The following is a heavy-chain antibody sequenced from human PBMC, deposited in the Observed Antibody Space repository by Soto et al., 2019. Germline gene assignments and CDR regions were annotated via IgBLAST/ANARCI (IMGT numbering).Heavy chain of an antibody. CDR3: AKGDLYSGYDLSSHYFDY. V-gene: IGHV3-23*01. CDR1: GFTFSSYA. Sequence: GSLRLACSASGFTFSSYAMSWVRQAPGKGLEWVSAISGSGGSTYYADSVKGRFTISRDNSKNTLYLQMNSLRAEDTAVYYCAKGDLYSGYDLSSHYFDYWGQGTLVTVYS. CDR2: ISGSGGST. J-gene: IGHJ4*02. D-gene: IGHD5-12*01.